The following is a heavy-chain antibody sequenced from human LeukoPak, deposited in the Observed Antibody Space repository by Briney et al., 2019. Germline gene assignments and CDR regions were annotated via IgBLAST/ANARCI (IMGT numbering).Heavy chain of an antibody. CDR1: GFTFSSYW. D-gene: IGHD3-10*01. V-gene: IGHV3-74*01. CDR3: ASGSGSYRTPYYYMDV. CDR2: INSDGSST. J-gene: IGHJ6*03. Sequence: PGGSLRLSCAASGFTFSSYWMHWVRQAPGKGLVWVSRINSDGSSTSYADSVKGRFTISRDNAKNTLYLQMNSLRAEDTAVYYCASGSGSYRTPYYYMDVWGKGTTVTVSS.